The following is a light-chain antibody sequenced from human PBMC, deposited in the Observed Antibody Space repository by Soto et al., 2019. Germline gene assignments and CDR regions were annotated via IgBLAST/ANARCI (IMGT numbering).Light chain of an antibody. Sequence: DIQMTQSPSTLSASIGDRITISCRASQNIDTWLAWYQQRPGEAPKPLIYTPSTLENGVPSRFSGSRAGTACTLTISRLPPEDFAAYYCQQSGDSSRSFGQGTQVE. CDR2: TPS. J-gene: IGKJ1*01. CDR3: QQSGDSSRS. V-gene: IGKV1-5*03. CDR1: QNIDTW.